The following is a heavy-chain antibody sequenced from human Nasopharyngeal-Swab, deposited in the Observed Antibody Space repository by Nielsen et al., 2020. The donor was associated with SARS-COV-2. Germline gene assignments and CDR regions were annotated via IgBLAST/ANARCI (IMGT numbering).Heavy chain of an antibody. CDR2: IYYSGST. Sequence: WIRQPPGKGLEWIGYIYYSGSTYSNPSLKSRVTISVDTSKNQFSLKLSSVTAADTVVYYCARLLIAANGHYMDVWGKGTTVTVSS. CDR3: ARLLIAANGHYMDV. V-gene: IGHV4-31*02. D-gene: IGHD2-15*01. J-gene: IGHJ6*03.